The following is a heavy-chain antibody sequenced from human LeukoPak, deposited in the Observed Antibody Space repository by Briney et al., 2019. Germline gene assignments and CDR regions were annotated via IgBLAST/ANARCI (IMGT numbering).Heavy chain of an antibody. CDR3: ARSAGGSGYLFDY. V-gene: IGHV3-11*01. Sequence: GGSLRLSCAASGFIFSTYAMSWIRQAPGKGLEWVSYISSSGSTIYYADSVKGRFTISRDNAKNSLYLQMNSLRAEDTAVYYCARSAGGSGYLFDYWGQGTLVTVSS. D-gene: IGHD3-22*01. CDR2: ISSSGSTI. J-gene: IGHJ4*02. CDR1: GFIFSTYA.